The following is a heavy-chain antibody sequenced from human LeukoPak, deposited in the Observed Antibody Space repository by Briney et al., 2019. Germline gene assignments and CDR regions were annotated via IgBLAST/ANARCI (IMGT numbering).Heavy chain of an antibody. V-gene: IGHV3-7*03. D-gene: IGHD2-2*01. J-gene: IGHJ4*02. CDR3: ASQPAAADVDY. CDR2: INQDGTKK. Sequence: EGSLRLSCAASRFTFSNYWMTWVRQAPGKGLEWVANINQDGTKKSYVDSVKGRFTISRDNAKNSLYLQMNSLRADDTGVYYCASQPAAADVDYWGQGALVTVSS. CDR1: RFTFSNYW.